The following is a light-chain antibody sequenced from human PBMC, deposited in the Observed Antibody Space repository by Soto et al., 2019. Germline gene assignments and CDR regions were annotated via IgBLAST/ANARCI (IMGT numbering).Light chain of an antibody. V-gene: IGKV1-17*01. J-gene: IGKJ1*01. CDR2: AAS. Sequence: EIQMTHAPSSLYASVGDRVTITCRASQGIRNDLGWYQQKPGKAPKRLIYAASSLQSEVPSRFSGSGSGTEFTLTICSLQPEDCATYCCVQQNSYPRTFGHGTKVDI. CDR3: VQQNSYPRT. CDR1: QGIRND.